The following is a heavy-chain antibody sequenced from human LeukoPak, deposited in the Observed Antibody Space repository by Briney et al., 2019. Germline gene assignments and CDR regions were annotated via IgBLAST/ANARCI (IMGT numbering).Heavy chain of an antibody. Sequence: ASVKVSCKASGYTFAAYYMHWVRQAPGQGLEWMGWINPNSGGTKYAQEFQGRVTMTRDTSISTAYMELSGLRFDDTAVYFCARDRDYDATGSYGTPYNFDSWDQGTLVTVSS. V-gene: IGHV1-2*02. CDR2: INPNSGGT. J-gene: IGHJ4*02. D-gene: IGHD3-22*01. CDR1: GYTFAAYY. CDR3: ARDRDYDATGSYGTPYNFDS.